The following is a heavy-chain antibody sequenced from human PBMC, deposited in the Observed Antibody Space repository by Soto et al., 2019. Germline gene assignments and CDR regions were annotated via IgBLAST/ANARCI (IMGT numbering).Heavy chain of an antibody. Sequence: QVQLVQSGAEVKKPGASVKVSCRASGYSITNSGISWVRQAPGQGLEWMGWISGDSSDTNYVQKFQGGVTVSTETSTSTVNLELRGLRADDTAVYYCARVYYGSGSYGWFDLWGQGTLVTVSS. CDR3: ARVYYGSGSYGWFDL. V-gene: IGHV1-18*01. D-gene: IGHD3-10*01. CDR2: ISGDSSDT. J-gene: IGHJ5*02. CDR1: GYSITNSG.